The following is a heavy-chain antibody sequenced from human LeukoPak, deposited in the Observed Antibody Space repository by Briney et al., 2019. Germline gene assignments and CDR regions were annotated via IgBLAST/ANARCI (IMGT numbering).Heavy chain of an antibody. J-gene: IGHJ4*02. V-gene: IGHV1-69*04. CDR2: IIPILGIA. CDR1: GYTFTSYG. D-gene: IGHD2-2*01. Sequence: SVKVSCKASGYTFTSYGISWVRQAPGQGLEWMGRIIPILGIANYAQKFQGRVTITADKSSSTAYMELSSLRSEDTAVYYCARALPAVTYYFDYWGQGTLVTVSS. CDR3: ARALPAVTYYFDY.